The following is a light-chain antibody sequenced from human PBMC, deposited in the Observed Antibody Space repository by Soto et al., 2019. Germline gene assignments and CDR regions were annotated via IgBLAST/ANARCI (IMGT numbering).Light chain of an antibody. V-gene: IGLV2-14*01. CDR1: SSDVGGYNY. CDR3: SSYTSSSTGV. Sequence: ALTQPASVSGSPGQSITISCTGTSSDVGGYNYVSWYQQHPGKAPKLMIYDVSNRPSGVSNRFSGSKSGNTASLTISGLQAEDEADYYCSSYTSSSTGVFGGGTKLTVL. CDR2: DVS. J-gene: IGLJ2*01.